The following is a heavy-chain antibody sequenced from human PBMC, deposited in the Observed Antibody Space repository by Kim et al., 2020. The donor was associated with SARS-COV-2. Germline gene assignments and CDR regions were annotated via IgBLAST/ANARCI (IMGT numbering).Heavy chain of an antibody. D-gene: IGHD5-12*01. Sequence: GGSLRLSCSTSGFTFGDYIMNWVRQAPGRGLEWVGFIRTNRHGGTAEYAASVKDRFAISRDDSKSTVYLQMNSLSTDDTAVYYCKRGHYDPIWGPGTMVT. CDR1: GFTFGDYI. CDR2: IRTNRHGGTA. CDR3: KRGHYDPI. V-gene: IGHV3-49*04. J-gene: IGHJ3*02.